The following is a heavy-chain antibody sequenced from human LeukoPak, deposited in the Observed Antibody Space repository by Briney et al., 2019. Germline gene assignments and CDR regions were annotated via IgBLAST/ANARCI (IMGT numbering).Heavy chain of an antibody. CDR3: AKSWVTDYYYYGMDV. D-gene: IGHD2-21*02. V-gene: IGHV3-23*01. J-gene: IGHJ6*02. CDR2: ISASGGST. Sequence: GGSLRLSCTASGFTFNSYAMSWVRQAPGKGLEWISAISASGGSTYYADAVRGRFTISRDKSKNTLYLQMNSLRAEDTAVYYCAKSWVTDYYYYGMDVWGQGTTVTVSS. CDR1: GFTFNSYA.